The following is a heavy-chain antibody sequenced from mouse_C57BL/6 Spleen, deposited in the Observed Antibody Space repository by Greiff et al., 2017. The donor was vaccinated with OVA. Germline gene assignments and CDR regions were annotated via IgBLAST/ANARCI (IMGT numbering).Heavy chain of an antibody. CDR2: IYPRSGNT. D-gene: IGHD2-1*01. CDR1: GYTFTSCG. CDR3: ARNYGNLYYFDY. J-gene: IGHJ2*01. Sequence: VQLQQSGAELARPGASVKLSCKASGYTFTSCGISWVKQRTGQGLEWIGEIYPRSGNTYYNEKFKGKATLTADKSSSTAYMELRSLTSEDSAVYFCARNYGNLYYFDYWGQGTTLTVSS. V-gene: IGHV1-81*01.